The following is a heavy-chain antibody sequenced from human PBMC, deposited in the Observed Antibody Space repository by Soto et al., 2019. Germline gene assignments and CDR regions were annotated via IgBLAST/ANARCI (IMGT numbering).Heavy chain of an antibody. D-gene: IGHD3-9*01. CDR3: ARDSGDILTGYYNSYFDY. Sequence: QVQLVESGGGVVQPGRSLRLSCAASGFTFSSYGMHWVRQAPGKGLEWVAVIWYDGSNKYYADSVKGRFTISRDNSKNTLYLQMNSLRAEVTAVYYCARDSGDILTGYYNSYFDYWGQGTLVTVSS. CDR1: GFTFSSYG. J-gene: IGHJ4*02. V-gene: IGHV3-33*01. CDR2: IWYDGSNK.